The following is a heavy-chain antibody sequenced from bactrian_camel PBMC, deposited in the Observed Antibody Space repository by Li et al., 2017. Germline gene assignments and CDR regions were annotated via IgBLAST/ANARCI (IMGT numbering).Heavy chain of an antibody. CDR2: IESDGST. Sequence: HVQLVESGGGSVQVGGPLTLSCVASGDTIGRYCMGWFRQIPDREREGVAGIESDGSTSYADSVKGRFTISQDSAKNILYLQMDSLKPEDTAMYYCAAAPYVGASGYCYAHLVTEYSNSGQGTQVTVS. V-gene: IGHV3S55*01. D-gene: IGHD1*01. CDR3: AAAPYVGASGYCYAHLVTEYSN. CDR1: GDTIGRYC. J-gene: IGHJ4*01.